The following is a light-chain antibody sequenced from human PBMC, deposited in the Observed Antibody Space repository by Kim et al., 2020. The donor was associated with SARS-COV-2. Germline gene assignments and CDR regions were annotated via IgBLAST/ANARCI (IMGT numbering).Light chain of an antibody. J-gene: IGKJ2*01. Sequence: SASGGDRVTMTWRASQCIRQFLAWFQQTPGKAHKSLIFAASSLQGGAPSKFSGSGSETDFTLTISHLQPEDFATYYCQQYNSYPYTFGQGTKLEI. V-gene: IGKV1-16*02. CDR2: AAS. CDR3: QQYNSYPYT. CDR1: QCIRQF.